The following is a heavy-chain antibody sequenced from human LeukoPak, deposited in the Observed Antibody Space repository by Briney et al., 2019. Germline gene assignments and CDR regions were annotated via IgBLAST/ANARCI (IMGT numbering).Heavy chain of an antibody. Sequence: PGGSLRLSCAASGFTLSSYWMSWVRQAPGKGLEWVANIKLDGSETNYGDSVKGRFTISRDNAKNSLFLQMNSLRAEDTAVYYCARGYSYVSDWAQGTLVSVSS. CDR1: GFTLSSYW. J-gene: IGHJ4*02. CDR2: IKLDGSET. D-gene: IGHD5-18*01. V-gene: IGHV3-7*04. CDR3: ARGYSYVSD.